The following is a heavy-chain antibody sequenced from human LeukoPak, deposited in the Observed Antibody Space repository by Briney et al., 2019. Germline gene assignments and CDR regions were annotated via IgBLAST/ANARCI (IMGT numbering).Heavy chain of an antibody. J-gene: IGHJ4*02. Sequence: PSETLSLTCAVYGGTFSGYYWRWIRQPPGKGLEWIGEINHSGSTNYNPSLKSRVTISVDTSKNQFSLKLSSVTAADTAVYYCARGPRGYSYGPFDYWGQGTLVTVSS. CDR1: GGTFSGYY. CDR2: INHSGST. D-gene: IGHD5-18*01. CDR3: ARGPRGYSYGPFDY. V-gene: IGHV4-34*01.